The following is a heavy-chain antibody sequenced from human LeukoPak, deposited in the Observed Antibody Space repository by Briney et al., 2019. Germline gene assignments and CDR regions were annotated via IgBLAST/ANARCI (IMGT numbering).Heavy chain of an antibody. CDR3: ARDPLYYYDSSGYPPFDY. V-gene: IGHV1-2*02. J-gene: IGHJ4*02. Sequence: ASVKVSCKASGYTFTGYYMHWVRQAPGQGLEWMGCINPNSGGTNYAQKFQGRVTMTRDTSISTAYMELSRLRSDDTAVYYCARDPLYYYDSSGYPPFDYWGQGTLVTVSS. CDR1: GYTFTGYY. CDR2: INPNSGGT. D-gene: IGHD3-22*01.